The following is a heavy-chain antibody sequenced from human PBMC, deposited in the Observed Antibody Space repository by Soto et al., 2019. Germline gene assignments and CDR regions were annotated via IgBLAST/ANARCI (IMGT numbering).Heavy chain of an antibody. V-gene: IGHV4-4*07. CDR2: IYTSGST. J-gene: IGHJ6*02. CDR1: GGSISSYY. D-gene: IGHD3-3*01. CDR3: AREWNYDFWSGYYQRGYYGMDV. Sequence: SETLSLTCTGSGGSISSYYWSWIRQPAGKGLEWIGRIYTSGSTNYNPSLKSRVTMSVDTSKNQFSLKLSSVTAADTAVYYCAREWNYDFWSGYYQRGYYGMDVWGQGTTVTVSS.